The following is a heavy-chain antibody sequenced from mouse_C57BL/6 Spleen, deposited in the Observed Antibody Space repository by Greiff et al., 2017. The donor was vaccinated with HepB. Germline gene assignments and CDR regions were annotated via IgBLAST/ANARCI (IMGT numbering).Heavy chain of an antibody. CDR1: GYTFTSYW. CDR2: INPSNGGT. D-gene: IGHD1-1*01. J-gene: IGHJ1*03. Sequence: VKLQQPGTELVKPGASVKLSCKASGYTFTSYWMHWVKQRPGQGLEWIGNINPSNGGTNYNEKFKSKATLTVDKSSSTAYMQLSSLTSEDSAVYYCARGKYYDYWYFDVWGTGTTVTVSS. CDR3: ARGKYYDYWYFDV. V-gene: IGHV1-53*01.